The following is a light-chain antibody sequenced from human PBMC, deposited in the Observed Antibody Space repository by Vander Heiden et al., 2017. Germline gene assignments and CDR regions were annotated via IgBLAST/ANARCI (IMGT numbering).Light chain of an antibody. CDR1: RSNIGSIS. V-gene: IGLV1-44*01. J-gene: IGLJ3*02. CDR3: SAWDDNLHGLKGV. CDR2: SNN. Sequence: QSVLTHPPCASGTPGQTVSISCSGSRSNIGSISVNWYQQLPGTAPTLLIVSNNQRPSGVPDRFSGAKSGTSASPVTSGLQSEDEADDYCSAWDDNLHGLKGVFGGGTKLTVL.